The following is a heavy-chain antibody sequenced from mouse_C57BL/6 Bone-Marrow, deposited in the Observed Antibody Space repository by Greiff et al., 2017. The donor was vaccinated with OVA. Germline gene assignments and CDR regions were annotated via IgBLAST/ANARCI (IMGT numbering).Heavy chain of an antibody. CDR2: INSDGGST. V-gene: IGHV5-2*01. CDR3: ARRAYYSNYGWYFDV. J-gene: IGHJ1*03. CDR1: EYEFPSHD. D-gene: IGHD2-5*01. Sequence: EVQLMESGGGLVQPGESLKLSCESNEYEFPSHDMSWVRKTPEKRLELVAAINSDGGSTYYPDTMERRFIISRDNTKKTLYLQMSSLRSEDTALYYCARRAYYSNYGWYFDVWGTGTTVTVSS.